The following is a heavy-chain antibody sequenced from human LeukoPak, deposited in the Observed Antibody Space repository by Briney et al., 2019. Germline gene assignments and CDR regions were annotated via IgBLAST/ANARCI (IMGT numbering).Heavy chain of an antibody. D-gene: IGHD4-17*01. J-gene: IGHJ4*02. CDR2: ISSSSSYT. CDR3: ARGGADYVIGY. V-gene: IGHV3-11*06. CDR1: GFTFSDYY. Sequence: GGSLRLSCAASGFTFSDYYMSWIRQAPGKGLEWISFISSSSSYTNYADSVKGRFTISRDNTKTSLYLQMNNLRAEDTAVYYCARGGADYVIGYWGQGTLVTVSS.